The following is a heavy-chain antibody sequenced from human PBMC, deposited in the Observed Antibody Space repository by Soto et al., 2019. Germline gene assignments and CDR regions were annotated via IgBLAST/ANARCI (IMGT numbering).Heavy chain of an antibody. V-gene: IGHV1-18*01. CDR2: ISPRNGNT. CDR1: GYTFTNYG. Sequence: VASVKVSCKASGYTFTNYGITWVRQAPGQGLEWMGWISPRNGNTNYAQNFQGRVTMTTETSTNTAFMELRSLRSDDSAVYYCARRPSADWFDPWGQGTLVTVSS. J-gene: IGHJ5*02. D-gene: IGHD6-19*01. CDR3: ARRPSADWFDP.